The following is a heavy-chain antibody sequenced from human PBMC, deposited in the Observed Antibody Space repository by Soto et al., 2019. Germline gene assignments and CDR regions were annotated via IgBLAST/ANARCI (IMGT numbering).Heavy chain of an antibody. V-gene: IGHV4-39*01. CDR2: GYYRGIS. J-gene: IGHJ4*02. Sequence: SETLSLTCTVSGGSVTNSSYYWGWIRHSPGKGLEWIGSGYYRGISYSKSSVKSRVTISVDTSKNRFSLSLNSVTASDTAVYFCVRQRTTVSTQDYFDYWGQGALVTVSS. CDR1: GGSVTNSSYY. CDR3: VRQRTTVSTQDYFDY. D-gene: IGHD4-17*01.